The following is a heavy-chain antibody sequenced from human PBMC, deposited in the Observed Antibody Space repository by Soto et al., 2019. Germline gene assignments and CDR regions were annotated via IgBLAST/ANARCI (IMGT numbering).Heavy chain of an antibody. CDR1: GGSFSGYY. V-gene: IGHV4-34*01. J-gene: IGHJ5*02. CDR2: INHSGST. CDR3: ARLGGGDNWFDP. Sequence: QVQLQPWGAGLLKPSETLSLTCAVYGGSFSGYYWSWIRQPPGKGLEWIGEINHSGSTNYNPSLKSRVTISVDTSKPQFSLKPSSVTAADTAVYYCARLGGGDNWFDPWGQGTLVTVSS. D-gene: IGHD3-16*01.